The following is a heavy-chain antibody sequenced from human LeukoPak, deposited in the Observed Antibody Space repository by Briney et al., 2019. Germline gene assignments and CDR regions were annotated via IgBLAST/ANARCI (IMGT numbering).Heavy chain of an antibody. CDR3: ASSFYYDSRDY. CDR1: GGSFSGYF. J-gene: IGHJ4*02. V-gene: IGHV4-34*01. CDR2: ITPSGST. Sequence: SETLSLTCVVYGGSFSGYFWSWIRQPPGKGLECIGEITPSGSTNYNPSLKSRVSISIDMSKKKLSLRLTSVTAADSAVYYCASSFYYDSRDYWGQGTLVTVSS. D-gene: IGHD3-22*01.